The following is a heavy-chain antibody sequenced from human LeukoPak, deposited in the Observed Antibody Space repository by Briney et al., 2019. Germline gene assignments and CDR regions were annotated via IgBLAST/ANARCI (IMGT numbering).Heavy chain of an antibody. CDR1: GGSFSGYY. V-gene: IGHV4-34*01. J-gene: IGHJ4*02. Sequence: MASETLSLTCAVYGGSFSGYYWSWIRQPPGKGLEWIGEIKHSGSTNYNPSLKSRVTISVDTSKNQFSLKLSSVTAADTAVYYCARERLYYDYVWGSYRQRLAFDYWGQGTLVTVSS. D-gene: IGHD3-16*02. CDR3: ARERLYYDYVWGSYRQRLAFDY. CDR2: IKHSGST.